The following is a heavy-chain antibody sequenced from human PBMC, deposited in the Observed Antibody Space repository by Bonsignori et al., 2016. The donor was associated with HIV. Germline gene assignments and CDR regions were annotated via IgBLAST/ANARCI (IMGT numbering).Heavy chain of an antibody. Sequence: GESLKISCAASGFTFSSYSMNWVRQAPGKGLEWVSSISSSSSYIYYADSVKGRFTISRDNAKNSLYLQMDSLRAEDTAVYYCARAQILEPGSGDAEYFQHWGQGTLVTVSS. V-gene: IGHV3-21*01. CDR3: ARAQILEPGSGDAEYFQH. J-gene: IGHJ1*01. CDR1: GFTFSSYS. CDR2: ISSSSSYI. D-gene: IGHD1-14*01.